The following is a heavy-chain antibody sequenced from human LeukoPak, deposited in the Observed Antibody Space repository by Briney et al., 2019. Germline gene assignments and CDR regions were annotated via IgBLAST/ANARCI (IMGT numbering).Heavy chain of an antibody. D-gene: IGHD2-15*01. CDR2: IRYDGSNK. Sequence: PRGSLRLSSAASGFTFSSYGMHWVRQAPGKGLEWVAVIRYDGSNKYYADSVKGRFTISRDNSKNTLYLQMNSLRAEDTAVYYCARRYCSGGSCYLIDPWGQGTLVTVSS. CDR3: ARRYCSGGSCYLIDP. V-gene: IGHV3-33*01. CDR1: GFTFSSYG. J-gene: IGHJ5*02.